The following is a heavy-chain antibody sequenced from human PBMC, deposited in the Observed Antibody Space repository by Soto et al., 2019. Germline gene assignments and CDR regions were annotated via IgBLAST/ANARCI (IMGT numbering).Heavy chain of an antibody. D-gene: IGHD3-9*01. CDR2: ISAYNGNT. V-gene: IGHV1-18*04. Sequence: ASVKVSCKASGYTFTSYGISWVRQAPGQGLEWMGWISAYNGNTNYAQKHQGRVTMTTDTSTSTAYMELRSLRSDDTAVYYCARWFPSRRLRYFGWSTDAFDIWGQGTMVTVSS. CDR1: GYTFTSYG. CDR3: ARWFPSRRLRYFGWSTDAFDI. J-gene: IGHJ3*02.